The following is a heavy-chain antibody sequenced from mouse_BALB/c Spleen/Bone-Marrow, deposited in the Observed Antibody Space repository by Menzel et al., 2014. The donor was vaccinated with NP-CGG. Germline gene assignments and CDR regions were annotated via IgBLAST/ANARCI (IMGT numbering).Heavy chain of an antibody. CDR2: IDPENGGT. CDR1: GFNIKDYY. Sequence: EVMLVESGAELVRSGASVKLSCTASGFNIKDYYMHWVKQRPEQGLEWIGWIDPENGGTEYAPKFQGKATMTADTSSNTAYLQLSSLTSEDTAVYYCNRYDWYFDVWGAGTTVTVSS. D-gene: IGHD2-14*01. J-gene: IGHJ1*01. CDR3: NRYDWYFDV. V-gene: IGHV14-4*02.